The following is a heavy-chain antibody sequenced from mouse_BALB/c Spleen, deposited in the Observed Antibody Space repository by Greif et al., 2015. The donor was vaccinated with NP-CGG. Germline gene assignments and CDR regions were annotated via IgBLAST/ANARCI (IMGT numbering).Heavy chain of an antibody. D-gene: IGHD2-2*01. V-gene: IGHV1-80*01. CDR3: ARVGLRRGDQAWFGY. J-gene: IGHJ3*01. CDR2: IYPGDGDT. Sequence: QVQLQQSGPELVRPGSSVKISCKASGYAFSSYWMNWVKQRPGQGLEWIGQIYPGDGDTNYNGKFKGKATLTADKSSSTECMQLSSLISEDSAVYFCARVGLRRGDQAWFGYWVQGTLVTVSA. CDR1: GYAFSSYW.